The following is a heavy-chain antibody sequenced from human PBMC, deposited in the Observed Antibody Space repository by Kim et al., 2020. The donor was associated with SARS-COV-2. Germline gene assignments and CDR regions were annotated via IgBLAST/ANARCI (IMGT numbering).Heavy chain of an antibody. CDR2: ISYDGSNK. D-gene: IGHD3-16*02. CDR1: GFTFSSYA. Sequence: GGSLRLSCAASGFTFSSYAMHWVRQAPGKGLEWVAVISYDGSNKYYADSVKGRFTISRDNSKNTLYLQMNSLRAEDTAVYYCARPLYDYVWGSYRNEHQFGYCGQGTPVTVSS. V-gene: IGHV3-30*04. CDR3: ARPLYDYVWGSYRNEHQFGY. J-gene: IGHJ4*02.